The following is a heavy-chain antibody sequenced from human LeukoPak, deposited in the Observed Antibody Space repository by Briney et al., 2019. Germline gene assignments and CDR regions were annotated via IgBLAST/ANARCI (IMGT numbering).Heavy chain of an antibody. CDR1: GFTFSSYG. D-gene: IGHD5-24*01. J-gene: IGHJ4*02. CDR2: IWYDGSNK. V-gene: IGHV3-33*06. Sequence: GGSLRLSCAASGFTFSSYGMHWVRQAPGKGLEWVAVIWYDGSNKYYADSVKGRFTISRDNSKNTLYLQMNSLRAEDTAVYYCAKDSWMVTTSPFDYWGQGTLVTVSS. CDR3: AKDSWMVTTSPFDY.